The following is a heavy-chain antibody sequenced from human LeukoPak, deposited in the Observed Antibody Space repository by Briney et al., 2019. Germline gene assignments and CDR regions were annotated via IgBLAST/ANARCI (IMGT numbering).Heavy chain of an antibody. CDR3: AREGWHYWYFDL. CDR1: GFTFSSYA. J-gene: IGHJ2*01. V-gene: IGHV3-64*01. CDR2: ISTNGDST. Sequence: PGGSLRLSCAASGFTFSSYAMHWVRPAPGKGLEYVSAISTNGDSTYYATSVKGRFTISRDNTKNTLYLQRVSLRAEEMAVFYCAREGWHYWYFDLWGRGTLVTVSS. D-gene: IGHD5-24*01.